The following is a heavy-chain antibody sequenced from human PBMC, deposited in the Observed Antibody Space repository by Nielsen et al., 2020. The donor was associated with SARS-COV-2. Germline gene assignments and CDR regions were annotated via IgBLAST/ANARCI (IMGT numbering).Heavy chain of an antibody. CDR3: ARVGSYGDPEYLDY. J-gene: IGHJ4*02. V-gene: IGHV3-33*01. CDR2: IYYDGSNQ. CDR1: GFTFSNYG. D-gene: IGHD4/OR15-4a*01. Sequence: GESLKISCVVSGFTFSNYGMHWVRQAPGKGLEWVALIYYDGSNQHYADSVKGRFTISRDNARNTLYLQMNSLRVEDTAVYYCARVGSYGDPEYLDYWGQGALVTVSS.